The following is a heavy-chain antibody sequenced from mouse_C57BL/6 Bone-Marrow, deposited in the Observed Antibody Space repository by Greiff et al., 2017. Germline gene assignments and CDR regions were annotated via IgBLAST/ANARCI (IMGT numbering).Heavy chain of an antibody. CDR2: IYPGSGNT. D-gene: IGHD2-1*01. J-gene: IGHJ3*01. CDR3: ARRGGNYEAWFAY. CDR1: GYTFTDYY. Sequence: VQGVESGAELVRPGASVKLSCKASGYTFTDYYINWVKQRPGQGLEWIARIYPGSGNTYYNEKFKGKATLTAEKSSSTAYMQLSSLTSEDSAVYFCARRGGNYEAWFAYWGQGTLVTVSA. V-gene: IGHV1-76*01.